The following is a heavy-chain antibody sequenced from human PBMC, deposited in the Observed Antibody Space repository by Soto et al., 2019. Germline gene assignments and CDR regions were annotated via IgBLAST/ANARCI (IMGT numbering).Heavy chain of an antibody. CDR3: ARDLWGYCGTDCYPLDV. J-gene: IGHJ6*02. CDR1: GGSISSINNHFSNHY. CDR2: IHNGGST. V-gene: IGHV4-59*11. Sequence: PSETLSLTCTVSGGSISSINNHFSNHYCSWIRQSPGKGLEHIGYIHNGGSTNYNPSLKSRVTISVDTSKNQFSLKLNSVTAADTAVYYCARDLWGYCGTDCYPLDVWGQGTTVTVSS. D-gene: IGHD2-21*02.